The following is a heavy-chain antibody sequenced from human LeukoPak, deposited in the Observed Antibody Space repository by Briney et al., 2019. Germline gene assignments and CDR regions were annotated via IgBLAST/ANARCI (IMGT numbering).Heavy chain of an antibody. J-gene: IGHJ5*02. V-gene: IGHV3-30*18. CDR1: GFTFSSYG. D-gene: IGHD6-13*01. CDR3: AKDGYSSSWYNWFDP. CDR2: ISYDGSNK. Sequence: QPGGSLRLSCAASGFTFSSYGMHWVRQAPGKGLEWVAVISYDGSNKYYADSVKGRFTISRDNSKNTLYLQMNSLRAEDTAVYHCAKDGYSSSWYNWFDPWGQGTLVTVSS.